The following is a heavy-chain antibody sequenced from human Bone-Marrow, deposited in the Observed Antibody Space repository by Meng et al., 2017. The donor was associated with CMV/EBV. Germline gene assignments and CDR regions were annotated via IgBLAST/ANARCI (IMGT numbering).Heavy chain of an antibody. J-gene: IGHJ4*02. V-gene: IGHV5-51*01. CDR2: IYPGDSDT. D-gene: IGHD2-21*02. Sequence: KVSCKGSRYSFTSYWIGWVRQMPGKGLEWMGIIYPGDSDTRYSPSFQGQVTISADKSINTAYLQWSSLKASDTAMYYCARGGGRGDYCFDYWGQGTLVTVSS. CDR3: ARGGGRGDYCFDY. CDR1: RYSFTSYW.